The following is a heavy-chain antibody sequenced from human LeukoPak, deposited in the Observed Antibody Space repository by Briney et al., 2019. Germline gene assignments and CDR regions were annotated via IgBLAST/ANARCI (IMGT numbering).Heavy chain of an antibody. D-gene: IGHD6-6*01. CDR3: ARDHSSFIAARPHYFDY. CDR2: IIPIFGTA. J-gene: IGHJ4*02. V-gene: IGHV1-69*13. Sequence: VASVKVSCTASGGTFSSYAISWVRQAPGQGLEWMGGIIPIFGTANYAQKFQGRVTITADESTSTAYMELSSLRSEDTAVYYCARDHSSFIAARPHYFDYWGQGTLVTVSS. CDR1: GGTFSSYA.